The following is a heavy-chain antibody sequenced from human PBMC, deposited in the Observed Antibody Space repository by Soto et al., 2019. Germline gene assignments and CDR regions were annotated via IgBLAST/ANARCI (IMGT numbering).Heavy chain of an antibody. Sequence: SETLSLTCNVSGGSIDRSNYYWDWLRQPPGKGLEWIGTTYYNGNAYYNQSLKSRVSMSVDTSKNQFSLKLVSVTAADTAVYYCARHFVAVVIKGWGYWGQGTLVTVSS. V-gene: IGHV4-39*01. J-gene: IGHJ4*02. CDR2: TYYNGNA. CDR1: GGSIDRSNYY. D-gene: IGHD1-26*01. CDR3: ARHFVAVVIKGWGY.